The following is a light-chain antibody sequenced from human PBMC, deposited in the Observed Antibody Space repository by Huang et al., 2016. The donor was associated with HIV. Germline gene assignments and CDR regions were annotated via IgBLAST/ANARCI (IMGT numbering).Light chain of an antibody. CDR2: GAS. V-gene: IGKV3D-15*01. CDR1: QSVTNS. CDR3: QHYHNWPPRYT. J-gene: IGKJ2*01. Sequence: IVMTQSPAILSVSPGERATLSCRASQSVTNSLAWYQQKPAQPPRLLIDGASTRATGIPPRFSGSGSGAEFTLTISGLQSEDFAIYYCQHYHNWPPRYTFGQGTKLEIK.